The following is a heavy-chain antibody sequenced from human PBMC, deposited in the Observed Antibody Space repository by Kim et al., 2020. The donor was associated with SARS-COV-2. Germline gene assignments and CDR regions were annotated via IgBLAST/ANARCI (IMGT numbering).Heavy chain of an antibody. CDR1: GFTFSSYA. CDR3: ARPYSGSYLNWFDP. J-gene: IGHJ5*02. CDR2: ISYDGSNK. D-gene: IGHD1-26*01. Sequence: GGSLRLSCVASGFTFSSYAMHWVRQAPGKGLEWVAVISYDGSNKYYADSVKGRFTISRDNSKNTLYLQMNSLRAEDTAVYYCARPYSGSYLNWFDPWGQGTLVTVSS. V-gene: IGHV3-30*04.